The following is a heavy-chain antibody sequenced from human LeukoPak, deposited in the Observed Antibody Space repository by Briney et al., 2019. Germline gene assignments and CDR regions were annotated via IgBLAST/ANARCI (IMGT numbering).Heavy chain of an antibody. CDR2: IRQDGSEK. CDR3: VRESRSGTSY. D-gene: IGHD3-10*01. J-gene: IGHJ4*02. CDR1: GFTFSNYW. Sequence: GGSLRPSCAASGFTFSNYWMSWVRQAPGKGLEWVANIRQDGSEKQYVDSVKGRFTISRDNAKNSLYLQMNSLRAEDMAVFFCVRESRSGTSYWGQGTLVTVSS. V-gene: IGHV3-7*01.